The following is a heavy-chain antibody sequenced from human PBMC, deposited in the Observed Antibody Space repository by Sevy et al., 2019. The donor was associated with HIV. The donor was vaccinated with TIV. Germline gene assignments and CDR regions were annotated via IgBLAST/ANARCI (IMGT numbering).Heavy chain of an antibody. V-gene: IGHV3-30*14. CDR2: ISYDGLIK. CDR1: GFTFNTHA. D-gene: IGHD6-19*01. CDR3: AREAGYTTGWSPGNY. Sequence: GGSLRLSCAASGFTFNTHAMHWVRQAPGKGLEWVALISYDGLIKYYGESVKGRFTISRDDTRNTLFLQMNSLRHDDTATYYCAREAGYTTGWSPGNYWGQGTLVTVSS. J-gene: IGHJ4*02.